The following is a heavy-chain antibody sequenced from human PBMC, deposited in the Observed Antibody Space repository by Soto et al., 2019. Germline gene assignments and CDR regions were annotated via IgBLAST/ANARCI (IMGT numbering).Heavy chain of an antibody. CDR1: CGSISSGHYY. J-gene: IGHJ3*01. CDR2: IYYSGST. V-gene: IGHV4-30-4*01. Sequence: LSLTCSVSCGSISSGHYYWSWIPQPPGKGLEGRGDIYYSGSTYYNPSLKTRVTISVDTSKIQLSLLLSSVTAADSAVYYCVRYYYDSSGPVWGQGTMVTVSS. CDR3: VRYYYDSSGPV. D-gene: IGHD3-22*01.